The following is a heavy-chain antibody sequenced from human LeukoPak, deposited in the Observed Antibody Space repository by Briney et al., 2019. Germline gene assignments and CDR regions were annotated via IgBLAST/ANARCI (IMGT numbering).Heavy chain of an antibody. J-gene: IGHJ3*02. D-gene: IGHD1-26*01. V-gene: IGHV1-69*04. CDR3: ARDRSGYEAFDI. CDR2: IIPILGIA. CDR1: GGTFSSYA. Sequence: SVKVSCKASGGTFSSYAISWVRQAPGQGLEWMGRIIPILGIANYAQKFQGRVTMTTDTSTSTAYMELRSLRSDDTAVYYCARDRSGYEAFDIWGQGTRVTVSP.